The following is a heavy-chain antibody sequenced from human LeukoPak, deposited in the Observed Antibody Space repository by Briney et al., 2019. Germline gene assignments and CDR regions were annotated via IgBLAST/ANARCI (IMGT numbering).Heavy chain of an antibody. Sequence: GGSLRLSCAASGFTFSSYGMHWVRQAPGKGLEWVAVIWYDGSNKYYADSVKGRFTISRDNSKNTLYLQMNSLRAEDTAVYYCARERGLYSGYDYGFDYWGQGTLVTVSS. V-gene: IGHV3-33*01. CDR3: ARERGLYSGYDYGFDY. J-gene: IGHJ4*02. CDR1: GFTFSSYG. D-gene: IGHD5-12*01. CDR2: IWYDGSNK.